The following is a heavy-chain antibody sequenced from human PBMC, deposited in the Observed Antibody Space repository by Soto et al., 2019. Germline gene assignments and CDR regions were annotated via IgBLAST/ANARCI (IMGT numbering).Heavy chain of an antibody. Sequence: EVQLVESGGGLVKPGGSLRLSCAASGFTFSDYSMNWVRQGPGKGLEWVSSISSSSDYIFYAYSVQGRFTISRDNAKQSLYLQMNSLRAEDTAVYYCTRGGTAMVFGSLGAGMDVWGQGTTVTVSS. D-gene: IGHD5-18*01. CDR1: GFTFSDYS. CDR3: TRGGTAMVFGSLGAGMDV. CDR2: ISSSSDYI. V-gene: IGHV3-21*01. J-gene: IGHJ6*02.